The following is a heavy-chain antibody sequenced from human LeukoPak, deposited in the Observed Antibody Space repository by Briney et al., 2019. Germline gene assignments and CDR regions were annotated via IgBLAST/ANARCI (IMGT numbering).Heavy chain of an antibody. CDR3: ARAIPGLRYYYYYMGV. J-gene: IGHJ6*03. D-gene: IGHD4-17*01. Sequence: SETLSLTCAVYGGSFSGYYWRWIRQPPGKGLEWIGEINHSGSTNYNPSLESRVTISVDTSKNQFSLKLSSVTAADMAVYYCARAIPGLRYYYYYMGVWGKGTTVTVSS. CDR1: GGSFSGYY. CDR2: INHSGST. V-gene: IGHV4-34*01.